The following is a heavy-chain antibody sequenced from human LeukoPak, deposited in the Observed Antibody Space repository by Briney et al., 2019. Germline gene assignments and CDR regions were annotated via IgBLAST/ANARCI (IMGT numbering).Heavy chain of an antibody. CDR2: INPNTGGT. Sequence: GASVKVSCKASGYTFTDYNIHWVRQAPGQGLEWMGWINPNTGGTTFAQKFQGRVTMTRDTSISTAYMELSSLRSDDTAVYYCARALGMAVAGSAGYWGQGTLVTASS. CDR1: GYTFTDYN. V-gene: IGHV1-2*02. CDR3: ARALGMAVAGSAGY. J-gene: IGHJ4*02. D-gene: IGHD6-19*01.